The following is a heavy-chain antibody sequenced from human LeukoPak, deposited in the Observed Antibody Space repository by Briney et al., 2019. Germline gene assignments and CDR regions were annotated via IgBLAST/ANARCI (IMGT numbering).Heavy chain of an antibody. D-gene: IGHD5-12*01. V-gene: IGHV3-30*18. CDR1: GFTFSSYG. J-gene: IGHJ4*02. CDR3: AKRGRYSGYYFDY. Sequence: PGGSLRLSCAASGFTFSSYGMHWVRQAPGRGLEWVAVISYDGSNKYYADSVKGRFTISRDNSKNTPYLQMNSLRAEDTAVYYCAKRGRYSGYYFDYWGQGTLVTVSS. CDR2: ISYDGSNK.